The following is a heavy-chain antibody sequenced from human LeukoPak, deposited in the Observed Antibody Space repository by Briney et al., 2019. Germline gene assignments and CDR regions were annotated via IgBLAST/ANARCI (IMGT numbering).Heavy chain of an antibody. V-gene: IGHV3-30*03. CDR1: GLTFSSYG. D-gene: IGHD6-13*01. J-gene: IGHJ4*02. CDR2: ISYDGSNT. Sequence: SGGSLRLSCAASGLTFSSYGMHWVGQAPGKGLEWVAVISYDGSNTYYADSVKGRFTISRDNSKNTLYLQMNSLRTEDTAVYYCPRDLLPAAGEYYFDYWGQGTLVTVSS. CDR3: PRDLLPAAGEYYFDY.